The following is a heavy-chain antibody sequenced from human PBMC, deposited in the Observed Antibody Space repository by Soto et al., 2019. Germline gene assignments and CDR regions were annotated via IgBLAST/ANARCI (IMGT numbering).Heavy chain of an antibody. CDR1: GGSISSGGYS. CDR3: ARGKVATWFNWFDP. Sequence: QLQLQESGSGLVKPSQTLSLTCAVSGGSISSGGYSWSWIRQPPGKGLEWIGYIYHSGSTYYNPSLKSRVIISVDRSKNQFSLKLSSVTAADTAVYYCARGKVATWFNWFDPWGQGTLVTVSS. D-gene: IGHD5-12*01. V-gene: IGHV4-30-2*01. CDR2: IYHSGST. J-gene: IGHJ5*02.